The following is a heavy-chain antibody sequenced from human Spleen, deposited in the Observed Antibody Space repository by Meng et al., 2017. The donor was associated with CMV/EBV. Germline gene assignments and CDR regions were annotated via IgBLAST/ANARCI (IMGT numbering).Heavy chain of an antibody. J-gene: IGHJ4*02. D-gene: IGHD6-6*01. V-gene: IGHV3-7*03. CDR3: ARGGAARAGGYFDY. Sequence: ESLKISCTASGFTFGDYAMSWVRQAPGKGLEWVANIKQDGSEKYYVDSVKGRFTISRDNAKNSLYLQMNSLRAEDTAVYYCARGGAARAGGYFDYWGQGTLVTVSS. CDR2: IKQDGSEK. CDR1: GFTFGDYA.